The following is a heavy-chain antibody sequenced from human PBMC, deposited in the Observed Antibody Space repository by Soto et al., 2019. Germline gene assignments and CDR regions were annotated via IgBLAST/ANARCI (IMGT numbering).Heavy chain of an antibody. D-gene: IGHD1-26*01. CDR2: IYYSGST. V-gene: IGHV4-31*03. CDR1: GGSISSGGYY. J-gene: IGHJ3*02. CDR3: ARYLGATREAFNI. Sequence: QVQLQESGPGLVKPTQTLSLTCTVYGGSISSGGYYWSWIRQHPGKGPEWIGHIYYSGSTSYTPSLKSRVNVSGDTSKNQCSLKLSSVTAADTAVYYCARYLGATREAFNIWGQGTMFTVSS.